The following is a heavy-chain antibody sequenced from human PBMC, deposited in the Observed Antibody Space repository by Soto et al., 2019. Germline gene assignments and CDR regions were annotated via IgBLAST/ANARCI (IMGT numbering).Heavy chain of an antibody. J-gene: IGHJ4*02. V-gene: IGHV3-64*01. Sequence: EVQLVESGGGLVQPGGSLRLSCAASGFTFSSYAMHWVRQAPGKGLEYVSAISSNGGSTYYANSVKGRFTISRDNSKNTLYLQMGSLRAEDMAVYYCARAMGSGCCGGSCYSGFDYWGQGTLVTVSS. D-gene: IGHD2-15*01. CDR1: GFTFSSYA. CDR2: ISSNGGST. CDR3: ARAMGSGCCGGSCYSGFDY.